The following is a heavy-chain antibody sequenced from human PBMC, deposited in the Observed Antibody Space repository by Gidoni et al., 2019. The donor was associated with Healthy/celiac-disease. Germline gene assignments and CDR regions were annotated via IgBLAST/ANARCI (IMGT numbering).Heavy chain of an antibody. V-gene: IGHV1-2*02. J-gene: IGHJ6*03. CDR1: GYTFTGYY. CDR2: INPNSGGT. Sequence: QVQLVQPGAEVKKPGASVKVSCKASGYTFTGYYMHWVRQAPGQGLEWMGWINPNSGGTNYAQKFQGRVTMTRDTSISTAYMELSRLRSDDTAVYYCARGGTAGYYYYYMDVWGKGTTVTVSS. D-gene: IGHD1-1*01. CDR3: ARGGTAGYYYYYMDV.